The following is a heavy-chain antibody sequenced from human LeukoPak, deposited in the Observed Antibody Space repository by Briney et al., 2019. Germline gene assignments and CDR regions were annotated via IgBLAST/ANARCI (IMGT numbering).Heavy chain of an antibody. V-gene: IGHV1-46*01. CDR2: INPSGGST. D-gene: IGHD2-2*01. CDR3: ARDGPTAAPSDY. J-gene: IGHJ4*02. CDR1: GYTFTAYA. Sequence: GASVKVSCTSSGYTFTAYAMHWVRQAPGQGLEWMGIINPSGGSTSYAQRFQGRVAMTRDTSTTTVYMEVNSLTSEDTAVYFCARDGPTAAPSDYWGQGTLVTVSS.